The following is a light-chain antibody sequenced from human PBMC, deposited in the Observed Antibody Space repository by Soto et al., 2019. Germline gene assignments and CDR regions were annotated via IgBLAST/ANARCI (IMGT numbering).Light chain of an antibody. CDR1: SSDVGAYDY. CDR2: GVS. Sequence: QSALTQPASVSGSPGQSITISCAGTSSDVGAYDYVSWYQHHPGKAPKLMIYGVSNRPSGVSNRFSGSKSGNTASLSISGLQAEDEADYYCCSYTTSSTRVFGGGTKLTVL. J-gene: IGLJ3*02. V-gene: IGLV2-14*01. CDR3: CSYTTSSTRV.